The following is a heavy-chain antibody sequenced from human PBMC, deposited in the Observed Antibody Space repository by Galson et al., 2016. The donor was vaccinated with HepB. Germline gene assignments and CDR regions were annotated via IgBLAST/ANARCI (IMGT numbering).Heavy chain of an antibody. V-gene: IGHV3-7*03. D-gene: IGHD3-10*01. CDR1: GFSLNNYW. J-gene: IGHJ3*02. CDR3: ARDDTHYGSGSYFDAFDI. CDR2: INRDGSEK. Sequence: LRLSCAASGFSLNNYWMTWVRQAPGKGLEWVANINRDGSEKNHVDSVKGRFTISRDNAKNSLYLQMYSLRAEDTALYYCARDDTHYGSGSYFDAFDIWGQGTKVTVSS.